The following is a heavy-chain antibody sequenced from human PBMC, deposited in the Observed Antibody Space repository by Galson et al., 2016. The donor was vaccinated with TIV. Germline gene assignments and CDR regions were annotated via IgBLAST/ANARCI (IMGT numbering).Heavy chain of an antibody. V-gene: IGHV3-48*03. D-gene: IGHD3-10*01. CDR1: GFTFSSSE. J-gene: IGHJ4*02. CDR2: MSGSGSVR. CDR3: TRLGMVDSTLVIDY. Sequence: SLRLSCAASGFTFSSSEMIWVRQAPGKGLEGVSYMSGSGSVRYYADSVRGRVTISRDNAQNSLYLQMTSLRVEDTVLYYCTRLGMVDSTLVIDYWGQGTLVTVSS.